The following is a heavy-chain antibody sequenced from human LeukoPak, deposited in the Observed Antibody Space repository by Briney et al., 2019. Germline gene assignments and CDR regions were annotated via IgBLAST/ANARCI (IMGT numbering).Heavy chain of an antibody. CDR3: ARSVGSGRFDY. CDR1: GFTFSSYW. V-gene: IGHV3-7*01. Sequence: PGGSLRLSCAASGFTFSSYWMSWVRQAPGKGLEWVANIKQDGSEKYYVDSVKGRFTISRDNAKNSLYLQMNSLKPEDTAVYYCARSVGSGRFDYWGQGTLVTVSS. D-gene: IGHD6-19*01. J-gene: IGHJ4*02. CDR2: IKQDGSEK.